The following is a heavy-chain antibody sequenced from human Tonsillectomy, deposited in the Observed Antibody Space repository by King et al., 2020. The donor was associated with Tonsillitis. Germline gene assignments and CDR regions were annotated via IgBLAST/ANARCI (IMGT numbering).Heavy chain of an antibody. J-gene: IGHJ4*02. D-gene: IGHD6-19*01. CDR3: VKDLGDVAVAGDFDY. Sequence: VQLVESGGGVVLPGRSLRISCEVSGFTFSIHGMHWVRQAPGKGREWVAVISYDGSNEYYGDSVKGRFTISRDNSKNTLYLQMNSLRAEDTAMYYCVKDLGDVAVAGDFDYWGQGTLVTVSS. CDR2: ISYDGSNE. V-gene: IGHV3-30*18. CDR1: GFTFSIHG.